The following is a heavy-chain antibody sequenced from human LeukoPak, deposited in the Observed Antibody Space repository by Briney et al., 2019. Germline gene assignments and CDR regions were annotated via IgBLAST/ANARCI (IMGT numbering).Heavy chain of an antibody. Sequence: GGSLRLSCAASGFTFDDYAMHWVRQAPGKGLAWVSGISWNSGSIGYADSVKGRFTISRDNAKNSLYLQMNSLRAEDTALYYCAKDGIVVVPAARRGAAYYYYYMDVWGKGTTVTVSS. CDR1: GFTFDDYA. D-gene: IGHD2-2*01. CDR2: ISWNSGSI. V-gene: IGHV3-9*01. J-gene: IGHJ6*03. CDR3: AKDGIVVVPAARRGAAYYYYYMDV.